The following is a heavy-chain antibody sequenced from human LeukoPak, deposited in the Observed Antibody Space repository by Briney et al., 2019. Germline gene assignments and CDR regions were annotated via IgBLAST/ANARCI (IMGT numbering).Heavy chain of an antibody. CDR1: GFTFRSYG. V-gene: IGHV3-30*03. CDR2: ISYDRSDK. J-gene: IGHJ3*02. CDR3: ASGNSHAFDI. Sequence: PGGSLRLSCAASGFTFRSYGMHWVRQTPGKGLEWVAFISYDRSDKYYADSVKGRFTISRDNAKDTLYLQMNSLRAEDTAVYYCASGNSHAFDIWGQGTMVTVSS.